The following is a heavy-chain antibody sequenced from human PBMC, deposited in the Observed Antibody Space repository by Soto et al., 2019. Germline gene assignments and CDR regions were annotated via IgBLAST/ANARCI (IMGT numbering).Heavy chain of an antibody. J-gene: IGHJ4*02. CDR1: GFTFSNAW. V-gene: IGHV3-15*01. CDR3: TLHIVVVTSVHNYFNH. CDR2: IKSKTDGETT. D-gene: IGHD2-21*02. Sequence: EVQLVESGGGLVQPGGSLRLSCAASGFTFSNAWMNWVRQAPGKGLEWIGRIKSKTDGETTDYAAPVKGRFTISRDDSKNTMYLQMNSLQIEDTAVYYCTLHIVVVTSVHNYFNHWGQGTLVTVSS.